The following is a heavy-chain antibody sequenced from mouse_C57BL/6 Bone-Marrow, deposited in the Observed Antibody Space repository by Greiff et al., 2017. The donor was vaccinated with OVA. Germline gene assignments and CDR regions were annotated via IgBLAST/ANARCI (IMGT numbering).Heavy chain of an antibody. V-gene: IGHV10-1*01. Sequence: GGGLVQPKGSLTLSCAASGFRFNTYAMHWVRPAPGTGLERVARLSSKSNNYAKSYAESVKDRFTISRDDSERMLYLQMNNLKTEDTAMYYCVRQKRWLLTVSYWGQGTLVTVSA. CDR1: GFRFNTYA. CDR2: LSSKSNNYAK. D-gene: IGHD2-3*01. J-gene: IGHJ3*01. CDR3: VRQKRWLLTVSY.